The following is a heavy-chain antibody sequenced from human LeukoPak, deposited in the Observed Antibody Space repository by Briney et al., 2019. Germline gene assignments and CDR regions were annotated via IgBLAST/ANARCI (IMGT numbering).Heavy chain of an antibody. V-gene: IGHV3-23*01. Sequence: GGSLRLSCAASGFTFSSYAMSWVRQAPGKGLDWVSGISGSGGGTYYADSVKGRFTISRDNSKNTLYLQMNSLRAEDTAVYYCAKGEGGYYYYGMDVWGQGTTVAVSS. D-gene: IGHD1-26*01. CDR2: ISGSGGGT. J-gene: IGHJ6*02. CDR1: GFTFSSYA. CDR3: AKGEGGYYYYGMDV.